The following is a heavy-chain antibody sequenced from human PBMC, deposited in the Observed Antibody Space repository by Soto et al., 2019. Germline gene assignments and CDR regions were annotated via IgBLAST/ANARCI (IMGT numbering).Heavy chain of an antibody. Sequence: SVKVSCKASGGTFSSSAISWVRQAPGQGLEWMGGIIPIFGTANYAQKFQGRVTITADESTSTAYMELSSLRSEDTAVYYCARDANKYSKNNWFDPWGQGTLVTVSS. D-gene: IGHD6-13*01. CDR3: ARDANKYSKNNWFDP. J-gene: IGHJ5*02. V-gene: IGHV1-69*13. CDR2: IIPIFGTA. CDR1: GGTFSSSA.